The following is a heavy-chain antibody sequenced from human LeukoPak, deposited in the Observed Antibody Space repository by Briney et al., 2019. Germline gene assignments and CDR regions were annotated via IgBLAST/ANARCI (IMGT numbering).Heavy chain of an antibody. J-gene: IGHJ4*02. CDR1: GGSISSYY. V-gene: IGHV4-4*07. CDR3: ARLRQWLVPNYFDY. D-gene: IGHD6-19*01. Sequence: SETLSLTCTVSGGSISSYYWSWIRQPAGKGLEWIGRIYTSGSTNYNPSLKSRVTMSVDTSKNQFSLKLSSVTAADTAVYYCARLRQWLVPNYFDYWGQGTLVTVSS. CDR2: IYTSGST.